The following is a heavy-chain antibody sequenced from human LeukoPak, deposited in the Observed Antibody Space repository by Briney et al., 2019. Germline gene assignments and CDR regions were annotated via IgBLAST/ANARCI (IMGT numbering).Heavy chain of an antibody. V-gene: IGHV3-23*01. J-gene: IGHJ4*02. CDR3: AKGDGSTFDQ. CDR2: ISGSGDNT. Sequence: GGSLRLSCAASGFTFSSYALTWVRQAPGKGLEWVSGISGSGDNTDYADSVKGRFTISRDNSKNTLYLQMNSLRAEDTAVYYCAKGDGSTFDQWGQGTLVTVSS. CDR1: GFTFSSYA. D-gene: IGHD3-10*01.